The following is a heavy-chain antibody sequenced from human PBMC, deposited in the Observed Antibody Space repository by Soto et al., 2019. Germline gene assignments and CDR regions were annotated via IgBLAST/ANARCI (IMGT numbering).Heavy chain of an antibody. CDR1: GYSFSSYW. CDR3: ARKVDCSDTTCYFAFDI. D-gene: IGHD2-15*01. V-gene: IGHV5-51*01. J-gene: IGHJ3*02. CDR2: IYPGDSDT. Sequence: GESLKISCKGSGYSFSSYWIGWVRQMPGKGLEWMGIIYPGDSDTRYSPSFQGQVTISADKSISTAYLQWSSLKASDTAMYYCARKVDCSDTTCYFAFDIWGQGTMVTVSS.